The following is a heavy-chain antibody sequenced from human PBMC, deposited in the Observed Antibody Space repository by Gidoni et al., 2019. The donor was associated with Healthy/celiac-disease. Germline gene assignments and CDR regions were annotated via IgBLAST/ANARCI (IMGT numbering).Heavy chain of an antibody. D-gene: IGHD6-25*01. V-gene: IGHV3-9*01. J-gene: IGHJ4*02. Sequence: EVQLVESGGGLVQPGRSLRLSCAASGFTFDDYAMHWVRQAPGKGLEWVSVISWNSGSIGYADSVKCRFTISRDNAKNSLYLQMNSLRAEDTALYYCAKESSQRGWGYFDYWGQGTLVTVSS. CDR1: GFTFDDYA. CDR3: AKESSQRGWGYFDY. CDR2: ISWNSGSI.